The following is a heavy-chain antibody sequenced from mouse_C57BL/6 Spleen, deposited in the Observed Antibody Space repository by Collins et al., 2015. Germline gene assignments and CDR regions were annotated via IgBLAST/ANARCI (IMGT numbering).Heavy chain of an antibody. CDR2: ISDGGSYT. V-gene: IGHV5-4*01. CDR3: AREDGYYGGFAY. D-gene: IGHD2-3*01. J-gene: IGHJ3*01. Sequence: EVQLVESGGGLVKPGGSLKLSCAASGFTFSSYAMSWVRQTPEKRLEWVATISDGGSYTYYPDNVKGRFTISRDNAKNNLYLQMSHLKSEDTAMYYCAREDGYYGGFAYWGQGTLVTVSA. CDR1: GFTFSSYA.